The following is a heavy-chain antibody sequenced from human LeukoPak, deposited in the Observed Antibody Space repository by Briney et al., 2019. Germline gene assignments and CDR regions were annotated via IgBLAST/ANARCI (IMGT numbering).Heavy chain of an antibody. CDR2: IIPILGIA. Sequence: ASVKVSCKASGGTFSSYAISWVRQAPGQGLEWMGRIIPILGIANYAQKFQGRVTITADKSTSTAYMELSSLRSEDTAVYYCARDGAYYGSGSYFRFDPWGQGTLVTVSS. V-gene: IGHV1-69*04. CDR3: ARDGAYYGSGSYFRFDP. CDR1: GGTFSSYA. J-gene: IGHJ5*02. D-gene: IGHD3-10*01.